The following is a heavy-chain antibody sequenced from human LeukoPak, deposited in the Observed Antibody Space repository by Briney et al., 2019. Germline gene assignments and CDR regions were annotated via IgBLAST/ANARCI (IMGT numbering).Heavy chain of an antibody. CDR1: GYTLTELS. J-gene: IGHJ6*03. Sequence: GASVKVSCMVSGYTLTELSMHWVRHALGKGLEWMGGFDPEDGETIYAQTFQGRVTMTEDTSTDTAYMELSSLRSEDTAVYYCATDNPNAPSYYYMDVWGKGTTVTVSS. CDR3: ATDNPNAPSYYYMDV. CDR2: FDPEDGET. D-gene: IGHD2-8*01. V-gene: IGHV1-24*01.